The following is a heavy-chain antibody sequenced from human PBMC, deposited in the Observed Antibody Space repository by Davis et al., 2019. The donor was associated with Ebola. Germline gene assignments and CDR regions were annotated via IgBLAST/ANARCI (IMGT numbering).Heavy chain of an antibody. V-gene: IGHV4-59*01. CDR2: VYYSGST. D-gene: IGHD6-6*01. CDR1: GDSINSDY. CDR3: ARSAGYSNSLDY. Sequence: GSLRLSCTVSGDSINSDYWCWIRQPPGTGLEWIGCVYYSGSTNYNPSLKSRVTISLDRSRSQFSLKLDSVTSADTAPYYCARSAGYSNSLDYWDQGTLVTVSS. J-gene: IGHJ4*02.